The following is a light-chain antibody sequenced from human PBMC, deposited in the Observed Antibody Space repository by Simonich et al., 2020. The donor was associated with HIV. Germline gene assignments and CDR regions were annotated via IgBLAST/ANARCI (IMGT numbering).Light chain of an antibody. CDR2: AAS. CDR1: QSISNY. V-gene: IGKV1-39*01. J-gene: IGKJ1*01. Sequence: DIQMTQSPSSLSASVGDRVTITCRASQSISNYLNWYQQKPGKAPKLLIYAASSWQSGVPSRFSGSGSGTDFTLTISSLQPEDFATYYCQQSYSNFRTFGQGTKVEIK. CDR3: QQSYSNFRT.